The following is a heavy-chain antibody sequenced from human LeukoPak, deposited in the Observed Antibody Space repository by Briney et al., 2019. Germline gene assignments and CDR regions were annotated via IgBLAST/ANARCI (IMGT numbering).Heavy chain of an antibody. Sequence: SETLSLTCTVSGGSISSYYWSWIRQPAGKGLEWIGRIYTSGSTNYNPSLKSRVTISVDKSKNQFSLKLSPVTAADTAVYYCAREGNDFWSCYDGYMDVWGKGTTVTVSS. CDR1: GGSISSYY. D-gene: IGHD3-3*01. CDR3: AREGNDFWSCYDGYMDV. CDR2: IYTSGST. J-gene: IGHJ6*03. V-gene: IGHV4-4*07.